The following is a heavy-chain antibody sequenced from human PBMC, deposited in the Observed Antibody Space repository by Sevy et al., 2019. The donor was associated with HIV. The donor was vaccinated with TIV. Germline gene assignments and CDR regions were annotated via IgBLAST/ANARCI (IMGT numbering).Heavy chain of an antibody. CDR3: EAITTAGRDY. V-gene: IGHV3-23*01. CDR2: ISGSGGYT. Sequence: GGSLRLSCAASGFIFSSYVMSWVRQAPGKALEWVSSISGSGGYTYYADSVKGRFTISRDNSNNMLYLQMNSLRAEDTAIYYCEAITTAGRDYWGQGTLVTVSS. D-gene: IGHD1-1*01. CDR1: GFIFSSYV. J-gene: IGHJ4*02.